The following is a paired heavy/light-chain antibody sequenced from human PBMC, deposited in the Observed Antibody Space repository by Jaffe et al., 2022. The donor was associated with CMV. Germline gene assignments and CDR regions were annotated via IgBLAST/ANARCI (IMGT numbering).Heavy chain of an antibody. CDR3: ARRHPTIQLSGKTGFDP. Sequence: QVQLQQWGAGLLKPSETLSLTCAVYGGSFSGYYWSWIRQPPGKGLEWIGEINHSGSTNYNPSLKSRVTISVDTSKNQFSLKLSSVTAADTAVYYCARRHPTIQLSGKTGFDPWGQGTLVTVSS. V-gene: IGHV4-34*01. D-gene: IGHD5-18*01. CDR1: GGSFSGYY. CDR2: INHSGST. J-gene: IGHJ5*02.
Light chain of an antibody. Sequence: DIQMTQSPSTLSASVGDRVTITCRASQSISSWLAWYQQKPGKAPKLLIYKASSLESGVPSRFSGSGSGTEFTLTISSLQPDDFATYYCQQYNSYPFTFGPGTKVDIK. V-gene: IGKV1-5*03. CDR1: QSISSW. CDR3: QQYNSYPFT. CDR2: KAS. J-gene: IGKJ3*01.